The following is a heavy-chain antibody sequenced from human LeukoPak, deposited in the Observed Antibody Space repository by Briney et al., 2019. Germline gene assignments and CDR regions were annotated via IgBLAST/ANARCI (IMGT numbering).Heavy chain of an antibody. Sequence: ASVKVSCKASGYTFTSYAMNWVRQAPGQGLEWMGRINPNSGGTNYAQKFQGRVTMTRDTSISTAYMELSRLRSDDTAVYYCAVTPDHSSSWVHANDYWGQGTLVTVSS. V-gene: IGHV1-2*06. CDR2: INPNSGGT. CDR1: GYTFTSYA. J-gene: IGHJ4*02. D-gene: IGHD6-13*01. CDR3: AVTPDHSSSWVHANDY.